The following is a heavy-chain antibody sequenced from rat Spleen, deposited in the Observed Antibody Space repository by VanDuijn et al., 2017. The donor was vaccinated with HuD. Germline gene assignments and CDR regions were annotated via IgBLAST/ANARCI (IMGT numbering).Heavy chain of an antibody. CDR1: GYSITSNY. Sequence: EVQLQESGPGLVKPSQSLSLTCSVTGYSITSNYWVWIRKFPGNKMEWIGHISYSGSTKYNPSLKSRIAITRDTSKNQFFLELNSVTLEDTATYYCARGGSSYVMDACGQGASVTVSS. CDR2: ISYSGST. J-gene: IGHJ4*01. CDR3: ARGGSSYVMDA. D-gene: IGHD5-1*01. V-gene: IGHV3-1*01.